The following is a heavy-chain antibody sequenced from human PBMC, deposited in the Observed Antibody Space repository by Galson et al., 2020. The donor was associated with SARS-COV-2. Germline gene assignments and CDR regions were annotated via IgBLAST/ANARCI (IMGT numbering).Heavy chain of an antibody. Sequence: SETLSLTCTVSGGSISSSSYYWSWIRQPPGKGLEWIGYIYYSGSTNYNPSLKSRVTISVDTSKNQFSLKLSSVTAADTAVYYCARVPNLWFGELLFDYWGQGTLVTVSS. D-gene: IGHD3-10*01. CDR2: IYYSGST. CDR3: ARVPNLWFGELLFDY. V-gene: IGHV4-61*01. CDR1: GGSISSSSYY. J-gene: IGHJ4*02.